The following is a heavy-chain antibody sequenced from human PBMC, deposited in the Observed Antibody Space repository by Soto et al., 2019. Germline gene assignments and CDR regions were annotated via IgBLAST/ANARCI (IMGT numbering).Heavy chain of an antibody. CDR2: ISWNSGTI. D-gene: IGHD6-13*01. V-gene: IGHV3-9*01. J-gene: IGHJ6*03. Sequence: GGSLRLSCAASGFTFDDYAMHWVRQAPGKGLEWVSGISWNSGTIVYADSVKGRFTISRDNAKNSLYLQMNSLRTEDTALYFCAKGAAGRHHYYMDVWGNGTTVTVSS. CDR1: GFTFDDYA. CDR3: AKGAAGRHHYYMDV.